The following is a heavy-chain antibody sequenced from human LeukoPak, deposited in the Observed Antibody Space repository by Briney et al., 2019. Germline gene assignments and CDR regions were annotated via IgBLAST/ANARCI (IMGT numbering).Heavy chain of an antibody. Sequence: ASVKVSCKASGYTFAGYYIHWVRQAPGQGLEWMGRIDPSDGDTKYAQNFQGRVTMTRDTSINTAYMELSSLRSDDTALYYCARGGTFDPWGQGTLVTVSS. CDR3: ARGGTFDP. J-gene: IGHJ5*02. CDR2: IDPSDGDT. CDR1: GYTFAGYY. D-gene: IGHD3-16*01. V-gene: IGHV1-2*06.